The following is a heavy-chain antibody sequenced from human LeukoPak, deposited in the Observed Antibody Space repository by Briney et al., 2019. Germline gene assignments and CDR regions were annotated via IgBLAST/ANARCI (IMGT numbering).Heavy chain of an antibody. CDR2: TSYDGSNK. V-gene: IGHV3-30*18. CDR1: GFTFSSYG. CDR3: AKGQVTPYRSSPYSFDS. D-gene: IGHD6-13*01. Sequence: PGGSLRLSCAASGFTFSSYGMHWVRQAPGKGLEWVAVTSYDGSNKYYADSVKGRFTISRDNSKNTLYLEMNSLRAEDTAVYYCAKGQVTPYRSSPYSFDSWGQGTLVTVSS. J-gene: IGHJ4*02.